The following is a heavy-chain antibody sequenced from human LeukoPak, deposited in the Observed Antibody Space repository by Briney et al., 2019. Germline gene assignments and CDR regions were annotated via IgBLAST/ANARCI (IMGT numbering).Heavy chain of an antibody. Sequence: GGSLRLSCAASGFTFSSYAMHWVRQAPGKGLEWVAVISYDGSNKYYADSVKGRFTISRDNSKNTLYLQMNSLRAEDTAVYYCGRDDRGYDSSSWRAGAYYYGMDVWGQGTTVTVSS. CDR1: GFTFSSYA. CDR3: GRDDRGYDSSSWRAGAYYYGMDV. J-gene: IGHJ6*02. CDR2: ISYDGSNK. V-gene: IGHV3-30-3*01. D-gene: IGHD6-13*01.